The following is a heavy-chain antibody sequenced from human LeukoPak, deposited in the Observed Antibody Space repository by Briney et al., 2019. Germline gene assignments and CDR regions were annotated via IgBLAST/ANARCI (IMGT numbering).Heavy chain of an antibody. CDR2: INHSGST. V-gene: IGHV4-34*01. CDR1: GGSSSGYY. D-gene: IGHD2-8*02. J-gene: IGHJ6*03. Sequence: PSETLSLTCAVYGGSSSGYYWSWIRQPPGKGLEWIGEINHSGSTNYNPSLKSRVTISVDTSKKQFSLKLSSVTAADTAVYYCARGLVRYYYYYMDVWGKGTTVTVSS. CDR3: ARGLVRYYYYYMDV.